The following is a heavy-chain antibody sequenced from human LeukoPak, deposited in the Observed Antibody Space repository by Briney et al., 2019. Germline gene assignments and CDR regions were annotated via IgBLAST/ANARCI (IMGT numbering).Heavy chain of an antibody. CDR2: INHSGST. Sequence: SETLSLTCAVYGGSFSGYYWSWIRQPPGKGLEWIGEINHSGSTNYNPSLKSRVTISVDTSKNQFSLKLSSVTAADTAVYYCARLRMVRGVNHGKDVWGKGTTVTVSS. CDR1: GGSFSGYY. V-gene: IGHV4-34*01. D-gene: IGHD3-10*01. CDR3: ARLRMVRGVNHGKDV. J-gene: IGHJ6*04.